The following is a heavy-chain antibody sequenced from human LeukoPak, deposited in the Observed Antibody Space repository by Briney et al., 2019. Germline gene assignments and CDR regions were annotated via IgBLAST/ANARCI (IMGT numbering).Heavy chain of an antibody. J-gene: IGHJ3*02. D-gene: IGHD4-23*01. CDR1: GFTFSNYA. Sequence: GGSLRLSCAASGFTFSNYAMYWVRQAPAKGLEWVAFTRYDGSNKYYADSVKGRFTISRDNSKNTLYLQMNSLRAEDTAVYYCAKVPYGGNLNDGFDIWGQGTMVTVSS. CDR3: AKVPYGGNLNDGFDI. CDR2: TRYDGSNK. V-gene: IGHV3-30*02.